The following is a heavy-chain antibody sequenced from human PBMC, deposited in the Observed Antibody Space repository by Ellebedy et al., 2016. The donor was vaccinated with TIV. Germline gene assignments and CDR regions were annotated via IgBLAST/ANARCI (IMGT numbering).Heavy chain of an antibody. CDR2: INPNSSDT. D-gene: IGHD1-1*01. CDR3: TRVHTAWYNDY. CDR1: GYTFTGYY. Sequence: AASVKVSCKASGYTFTGYYMHWVRQAPGQGLEWMGWINPNSSDTRYAQKFQGRVTLPRAPPISTAYMELRGLTSADTAVYYCTRVHTAWYNDYWGQGTLVTVSS. J-gene: IGHJ4*02. V-gene: IGHV1-2*02.